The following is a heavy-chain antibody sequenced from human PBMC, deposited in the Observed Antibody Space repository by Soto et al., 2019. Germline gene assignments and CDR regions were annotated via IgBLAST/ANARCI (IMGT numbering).Heavy chain of an antibody. V-gene: IGHV5-51*01. CDR1: GYSFTSYW. Sequence: RGESLKISCKGSGYSFTSYWIGWVRQMPGKGLEWMGIIYPGDSDTRYSPSFQGQVTISADKSISTAYLQWSSLKASDTAMYYCARHIKYSSSWYVGYFDYWGQGTLVTVSS. J-gene: IGHJ4*02. CDR2: IYPGDSDT. D-gene: IGHD6-13*01. CDR3: ARHIKYSSSWYVGYFDY.